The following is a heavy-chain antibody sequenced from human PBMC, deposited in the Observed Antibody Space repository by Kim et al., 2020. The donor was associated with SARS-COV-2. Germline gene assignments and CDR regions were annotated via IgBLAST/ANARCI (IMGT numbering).Heavy chain of an antibody. V-gene: IGHV3-48*02. Sequence: YVDSVRGRFTISGDNAKNSLSLQMNSLRDEDSAVYYCARDSRTAYGMDVWGQGTTVTVSS. CDR3: ARDSRTAYGMDV. J-gene: IGHJ6*02.